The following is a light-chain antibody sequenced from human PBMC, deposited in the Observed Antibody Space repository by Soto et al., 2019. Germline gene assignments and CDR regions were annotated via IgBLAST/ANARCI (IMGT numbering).Light chain of an antibody. J-gene: IGLJ2*01. CDR3: GAWDNSLSAGV. CDR2: EDN. Sequence: QSVLTQPPSVSAAPGQKVTISCSGSSSNIGNRHVSWYQQFPGTAPKLVIYEDNKRPSGIPDRFSGSKSGTSATLGITGLQTGDEADYYCGAWDNSLSAGVFGGGTKLTVL. CDR1: SSNIGNRH. V-gene: IGLV1-51*02.